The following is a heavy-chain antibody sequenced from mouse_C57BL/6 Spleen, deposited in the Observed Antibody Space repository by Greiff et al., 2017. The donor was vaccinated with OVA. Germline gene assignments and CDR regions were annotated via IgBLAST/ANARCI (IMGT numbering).Heavy chain of an antibody. Sequence: VQLQQSGPELVKPGASVKISCKASGYTFTDYYMNWVKQSHGKSLEWIGDINPNNGGTSYNQKFKGKATLTVDKSSSTAYMELRSLTSEDSAVYYCARSSYYSNFDYWGQGTTLTVSS. CDR2: INPNNGGT. CDR1: GYTFTDYY. V-gene: IGHV1-26*01. CDR3: ARSSYYSNFDY. D-gene: IGHD2-5*01. J-gene: IGHJ2*01.